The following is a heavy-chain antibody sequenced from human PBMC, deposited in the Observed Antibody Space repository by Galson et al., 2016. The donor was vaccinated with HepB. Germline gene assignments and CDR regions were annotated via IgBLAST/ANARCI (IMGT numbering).Heavy chain of an antibody. CDR2: IRYDGTIK. CDR3: AKDGAYGDYENPEY. V-gene: IGHV3-33*06. D-gene: IGHD4-17*01. CDR1: GFSFSEYG. Sequence: SLRLSCAASGFSFSEYGMHWVRQGPGKGLQWVAAIRYDGTIKNYVDSVKGRFTISRDNSKKTLYLQMNSLRAEDTAVYYCAKDGAYGDYENPEYWGQGTLVTVSS. J-gene: IGHJ4*02.